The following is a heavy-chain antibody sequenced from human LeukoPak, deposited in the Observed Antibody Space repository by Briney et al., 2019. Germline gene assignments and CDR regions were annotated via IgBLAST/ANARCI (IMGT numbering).Heavy chain of an antibody. V-gene: IGHV4-34*01. CDR1: GFTFSSYA. J-gene: IGHJ4*02. CDR2: INHSGST. CDR3: ARGGYQYCSGGSCYPFDY. D-gene: IGHD2-15*01. Sequence: PGGSLRLSCAASGFTFSSYAMSWVRQAPGKGLEWIGEINHSGSTNYNPSLKSRVTISVDTSKNQFSLKLSSVTAADTAVYYCARGGYQYCSGGSCYPFDYWGQGTLVTVSS.